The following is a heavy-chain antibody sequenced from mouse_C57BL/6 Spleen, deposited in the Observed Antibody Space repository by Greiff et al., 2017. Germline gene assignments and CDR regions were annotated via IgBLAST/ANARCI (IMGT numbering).Heavy chain of an antibody. J-gene: IGHJ4*01. CDR3: ARGGNYGAMDY. D-gene: IGHD2-1*01. CDR2: ISSGSSTI. CDR1: GFTFSDYG. Sequence: DVMLVESGGGLVKPGGSLKLSCAASGFTFSDYGMHWVRQAPEKGLEWVAYISSGSSTIYYADTVKGRFTISRDNAKNTLFLQMTSLRSEDTAMYYCARGGNYGAMDYWGQGTSVTVSS. V-gene: IGHV5-17*01.